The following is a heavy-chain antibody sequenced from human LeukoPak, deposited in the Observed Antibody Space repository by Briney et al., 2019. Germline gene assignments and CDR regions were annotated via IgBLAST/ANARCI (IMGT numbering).Heavy chain of an antibody. CDR1: GYTFSSYA. V-gene: IGHV3-23*01. CDR2: ISASGGGT. CDR3: AKERDGDYVRYTHY. D-gene: IGHD4-17*01. Sequence: GGSLRLSCAASGYTFSSYAMSWVRQAPGKGLEWVSSISASGGGTYYADSVKGRFAISRDNSKNTLFLQLSSLRADDTAVYHCAKERDGDYVRYTHYWGQGTLVTVSS. J-gene: IGHJ4*02.